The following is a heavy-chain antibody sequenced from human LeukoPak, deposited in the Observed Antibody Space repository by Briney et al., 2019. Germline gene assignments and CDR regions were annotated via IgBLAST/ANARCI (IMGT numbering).Heavy chain of an antibody. Sequence: PGRSLRLSCAASGFTFSSYAMHWVRQAPGKGLEWVAVISYDGSNKYYADSVKGRFTISRDNSKNTLYLQMNSLRAEDTAVYYCASSGWYDEDYWGQGTLVTVSS. D-gene: IGHD6-19*01. CDR3: ASSGWYDEDY. V-gene: IGHV3-30-3*01. CDR1: GFTFSSYA. J-gene: IGHJ4*02. CDR2: ISYDGSNK.